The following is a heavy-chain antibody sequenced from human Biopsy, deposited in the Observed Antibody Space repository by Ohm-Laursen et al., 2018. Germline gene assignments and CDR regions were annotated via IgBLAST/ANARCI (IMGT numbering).Heavy chain of an antibody. J-gene: IGHJ1*01. CDR3: ATKLTGYFHH. CDR2: NIPILGTG. V-gene: IGHV1-69*06. D-gene: IGHD3-9*01. CDR1: GGTFSNYG. Sequence: SVKVSCKAPGGTFSNYGVNWVRQAPGQGLEWLGGNIPILGTGNYAQKFQDRVTVAADTSTSTATMELRSLRSDDTAVYHCATKLTGYFHHWGQGTLVIVSS.